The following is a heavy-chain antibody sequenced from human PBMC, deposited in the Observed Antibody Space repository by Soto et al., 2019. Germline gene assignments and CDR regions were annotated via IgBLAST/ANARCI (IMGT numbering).Heavy chain of an antibody. Sequence: SETLSLTCTVSGGSISSSSYYWGWIRQPPGKGLEWIGSIYYSGSTYYNPSLKSRVTISVYTSKNQFSLKLSSVTAADTAVYYCAASDYDYVWGSYRYYYFDYWGQGTLVTVSS. CDR1: GGSISSSSYY. J-gene: IGHJ4*02. D-gene: IGHD3-16*02. CDR3: AASDYDYVWGSYRYYYFDY. V-gene: IGHV4-39*07. CDR2: IYYSGST.